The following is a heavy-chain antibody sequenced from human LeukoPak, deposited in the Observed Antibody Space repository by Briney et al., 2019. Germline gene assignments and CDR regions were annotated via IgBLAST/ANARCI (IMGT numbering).Heavy chain of an antibody. J-gene: IGHJ5*02. Sequence: SETLSLAGAVYGGSFSGYYWSWSRQPPGKGLEWIGEINHSGSTNYNPSLKSRVTISVDTSKNQFSLKLSSVTAADTAVYYCASRQLWLRRGWFDPWGQGTLVTVSS. D-gene: IGHD5-18*01. CDR2: INHSGST. CDR3: ASRQLWLRRGWFDP. CDR1: GGSFSGYY. V-gene: IGHV4-34*01.